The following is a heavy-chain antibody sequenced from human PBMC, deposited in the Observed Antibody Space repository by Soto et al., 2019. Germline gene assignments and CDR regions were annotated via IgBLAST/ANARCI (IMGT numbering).Heavy chain of an antibody. CDR3: ARDRSSSDY. J-gene: IGHJ4*02. CDR2: ISAYNGNT. D-gene: IGHD6-6*01. Sequence: QVQLVQSGPEVKKPGASVKVSCKASGYTFTSYGISWVRQAPGQGLEWMGWISAYNGNTDYAQKFQGRDTMTTDTSTSTAYMDLSSLTSDDTALYYCARDRSSSDYWGQGTLVTVSS. V-gene: IGHV1-18*01. CDR1: GYTFTSYG.